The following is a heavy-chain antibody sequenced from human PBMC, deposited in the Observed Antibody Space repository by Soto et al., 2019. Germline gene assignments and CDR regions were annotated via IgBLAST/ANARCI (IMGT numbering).Heavy chain of an antibody. CDR3: AKETYSGPLDY. CDR2: ISYDGSNK. V-gene: IGHV3-30*18. D-gene: IGHD2-15*01. CDR1: GFTFSSYG. J-gene: IGHJ4*02. Sequence: QVQLVESGGGVVQPGRSLRLSCAASGFTFSSYGMHWVRQAPGKGLEWVAVISYDGSNKYYADSVKGRFTISRDNSKNPLHLQMNSLRAEDTAVYYCAKETYSGPLDYWGQGTLVTVSS.